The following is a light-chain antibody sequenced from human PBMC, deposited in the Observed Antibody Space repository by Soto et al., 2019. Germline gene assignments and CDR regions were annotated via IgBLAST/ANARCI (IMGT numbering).Light chain of an antibody. V-gene: IGLV2-11*01. CDR2: DVS. CDR1: SSDVGGYNY. J-gene: IGLJ1*01. CDR3: CSYAGSYTYV. Sequence: QSVLTQPRSVSGSPGHSVTISCTLTSSDVGGYNYVSWYQQHPGKAPKLMIYDVSKRPSGVPDRFSGSKSGNTASLTISGLQAEDEADYYCCSYAGSYTYVFGTGTKVTVL.